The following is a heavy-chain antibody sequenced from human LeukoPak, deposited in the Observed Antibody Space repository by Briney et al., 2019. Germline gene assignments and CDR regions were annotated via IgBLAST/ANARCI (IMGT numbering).Heavy chain of an antibody. V-gene: IGHV4-34*01. J-gene: IGHJ6*03. Sequence: SQTLSLTCTVSGGSINSGGYYWSWIRQPPGKGLEWIGEINHSGSTNYNPSLKSRVTISVDTSKNQFSLKLSSVTAADTAVYYCARGRASYYYGSGSYLYYYYMDVWGKGTTVTVSS. CDR1: GGSINSGGYY. D-gene: IGHD3-10*01. CDR3: ARGRASYYYGSGSYLYYYYMDV. CDR2: INHSGST.